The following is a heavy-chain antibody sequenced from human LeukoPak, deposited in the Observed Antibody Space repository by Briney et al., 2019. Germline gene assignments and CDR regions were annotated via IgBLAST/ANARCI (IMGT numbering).Heavy chain of an antibody. CDR1: GYTFTGYY. D-gene: IGHD5-12*01. CDR2: INPNSGGT. V-gene: IGHV1-2*02. Sequence: ASVTVSCKASGYTFTGYYMHWVRQAPGQGLEWMGWINPNSGGTNYAQKFQGRVTMTRDTSISTAYMELSRLRSDDTAVYYCARDIVATIPHGDYYYYMDVWGKGTTVTVSS. J-gene: IGHJ6*03. CDR3: ARDIVATIPHGDYYYYMDV.